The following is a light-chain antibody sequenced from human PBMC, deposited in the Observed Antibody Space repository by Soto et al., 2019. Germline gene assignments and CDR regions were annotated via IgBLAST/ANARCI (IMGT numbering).Light chain of an antibody. Sequence: EIVLTQSPGTLSLSPGERATLSCRASQSVSSSYLAWYQQKPGQAPRLLIYGASSRATGIPDRFSGSGSGTVLTLTISRLEPEDFAVYYCQQYGSSPLTFGGGTKVEIK. CDR1: QSVSSSY. CDR2: GAS. V-gene: IGKV3-20*01. J-gene: IGKJ4*01. CDR3: QQYGSSPLT.